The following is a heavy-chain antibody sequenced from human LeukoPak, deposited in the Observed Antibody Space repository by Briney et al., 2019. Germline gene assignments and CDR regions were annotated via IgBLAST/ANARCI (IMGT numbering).Heavy chain of an antibody. J-gene: IGHJ5*02. CDR2: IYHSGKS. V-gene: IGHV4-38-2*02. D-gene: IGHD6-13*01. Sequence: SETLSLTCIVSGYSISSGFYWDWIRPPPGKGLEWIASIYHSGKSYYNPSLKSRVTISIDTSKNQFSLELRAVTAADTAIYYCARAYSSSWYLNWFDPWGQGTLVTVSS. CDR3: ARAYSSSWYLNWFDP. CDR1: GYSISSGFY.